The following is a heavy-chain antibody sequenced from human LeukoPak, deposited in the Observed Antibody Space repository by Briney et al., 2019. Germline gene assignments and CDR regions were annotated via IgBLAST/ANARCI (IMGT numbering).Heavy chain of an antibody. D-gene: IGHD6-13*01. CDR1: GGSISGNDYY. CDR2: IYFGGST. V-gene: IGHV4-30-4*01. J-gene: IGHJ4*02. Sequence: PSETLSLTCTVSGGSISGNDYYWSWIRQPPGKGLEWIGYIYFGGSTYYNPSLKSRVTISVDTSKNQFSLKLSSVTAADTAVYYCARDSPGSIDYWGQGTLVTVSS. CDR3: ARDSPGSIDY.